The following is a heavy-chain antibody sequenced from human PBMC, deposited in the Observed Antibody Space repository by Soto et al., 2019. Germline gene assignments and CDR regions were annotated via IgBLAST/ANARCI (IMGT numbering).Heavy chain of an antibody. CDR2: ISAYNGNT. V-gene: IGHV1-18*01. CDR1: GYTFTSYG. J-gene: IGHJ6*03. D-gene: IGHD2-15*01. Sequence: ASVKVSCKASGYTFTSYGIHWVRQAPGQRLEWMGWISAYNGNTNYAQKLQGRVTMTTDTSTSTAYMELRSLRSDDTAVYYCARLMDCSGGSCGSHYYYYMDVWGKGTTVTVSS. CDR3: ARLMDCSGGSCGSHYYYYMDV.